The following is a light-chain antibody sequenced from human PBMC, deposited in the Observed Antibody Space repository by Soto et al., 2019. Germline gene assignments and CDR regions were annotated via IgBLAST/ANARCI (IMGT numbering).Light chain of an antibody. CDR1: QIISSY. J-gene: IGKJ1*01. CDR2: KAS. CDR3: QQYKTYPTWT. Sequence: DIQMTQSPSTLSASVGDRVTITCRASQIISSYLAWYQQKPGKAPKLLISKASSLESGVPSRFSGSGSGTQFTLPISSLQPDDFATYHCQQYKTYPTWTFGQGTKVEMK. V-gene: IGKV1-5*03.